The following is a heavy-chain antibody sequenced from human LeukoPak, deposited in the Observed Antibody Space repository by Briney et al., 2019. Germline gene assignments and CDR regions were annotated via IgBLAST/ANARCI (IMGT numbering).Heavy chain of an antibody. D-gene: IGHD4-17*01. V-gene: IGHV1-46*01. CDR2: INPSGGST. Sequence: ASVKVSCKASGYTFTSYYMHWVRQAPGQGLEWMGIINPSGGSTSYAQKFQGRVTLTRDTSTSTVYMELSSLRSEDAAVYYCARDQTYGDYGEIPDYWGQGTLVTVSS. J-gene: IGHJ4*02. CDR3: ARDQTYGDYGEIPDY. CDR1: GYTFTSYY.